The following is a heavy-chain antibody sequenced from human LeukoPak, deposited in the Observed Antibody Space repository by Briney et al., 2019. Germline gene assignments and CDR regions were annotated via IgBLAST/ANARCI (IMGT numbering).Heavy chain of an antibody. J-gene: IGHJ4*02. CDR2: VSWNSDII. CDR1: GFTFDDYG. D-gene: IGHD6-19*01. Sequence: PGGSLRLSCAASGFTFDDYGMHWVRHHPGKGLEWVASVSWNSDIIDYADSVKGRFTISRDNVRNFLYLEMNNLRLEDTALYYCAKSAPAVADWAFFDFWGQGTLVIVSS. CDR3: AKSAPAVADWAFFDF. V-gene: IGHV3-9*01.